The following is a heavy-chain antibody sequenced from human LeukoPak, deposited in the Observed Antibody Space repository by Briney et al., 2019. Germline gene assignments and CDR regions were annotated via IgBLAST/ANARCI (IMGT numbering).Heavy chain of an antibody. V-gene: IGHV3-15*01. CDR1: GFTFSNAW. CDR2: IKRKTDGRTI. Sequence: PGGSLRLSCAASGFTFSNAWMNWVRQSPGKGLEWVGRIKRKTDGRTIDDGAPVKGRFTISRDDSKHTLFLQMNSRKTEHPAMYHCTTGVRDSSGYYNFDYWGQGTLVTVSS. CDR3: TTGVRDSSGYYNFDY. J-gene: IGHJ4*02. D-gene: IGHD3-22*01.